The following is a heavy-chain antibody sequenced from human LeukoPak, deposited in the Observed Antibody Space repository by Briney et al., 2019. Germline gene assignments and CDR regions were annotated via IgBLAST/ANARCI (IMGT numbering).Heavy chain of an antibody. J-gene: IGHJ4*02. CDR3: ARAQAHFDY. V-gene: IGHV4-31*03. CDR1: GGSLSSGGYY. CDR2: IYYSGST. Sequence: PSQTLSLTCTVSGGSLSSGGYYWGWVRQYPGTGLEWIGYIYYSGSTYYNPSLKSRITISVDTSKNQFSLKLSSVTAADTAVYYCARAQAHFDYWGQGTLVTVSS.